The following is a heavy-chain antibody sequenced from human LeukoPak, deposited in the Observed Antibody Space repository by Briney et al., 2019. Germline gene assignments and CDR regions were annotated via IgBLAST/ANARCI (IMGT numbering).Heavy chain of an antibody. J-gene: IGHJ5*02. CDR3: AKGAPEYYYDSSGYLNWFDP. V-gene: IGHV3-30*02. Sequence: GGSLRLSCAASGFTFSSYGMHWVRQAPGKGLEWVAFIRYDGSNKYYADSVKGRSTISRDNSKNTLYLQVNSLRAEDTAVYYCAKGAPEYYYDSSGYLNWFDPWGQGTLVTVSS. CDR1: GFTFSSYG. CDR2: IRYDGSNK. D-gene: IGHD3-22*01.